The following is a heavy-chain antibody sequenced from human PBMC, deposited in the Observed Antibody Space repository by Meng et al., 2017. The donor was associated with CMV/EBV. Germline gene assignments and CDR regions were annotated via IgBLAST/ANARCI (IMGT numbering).Heavy chain of an antibody. J-gene: IGHJ5*02. V-gene: IGHV4-61*01. D-gene: IGHD2-2*01. CDR2: IYYSGST. CDR3: ARCVVVPAAHATPRIWFDP. CDR1: GGSVSSGSYY. Sequence: ESLKISCTVSGGSVSSGSYYWSWIRQPPGKGLEWIGYIYYSGSTNYNPSLKGRVTISVDTSKNQFSLKLSSVTAADTAVYYCARCVVVPAAHATPRIWFDPWGQGTLVTVSS.